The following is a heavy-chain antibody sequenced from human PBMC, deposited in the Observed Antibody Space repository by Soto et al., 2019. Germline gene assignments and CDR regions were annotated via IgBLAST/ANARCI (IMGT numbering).Heavy chain of an antibody. J-gene: IGHJ6*02. CDR3: ARQGRNNKIVLVKHYAADX. CDR2: IYYDGTT. V-gene: IGHV4-39*01. Sequence: SETLSLTCTVSSGSISSTSYYWAWIRQPPGKGLELIGSIYYDGTTYYTESLKSRVSISVDTSKKQFSLKVNSVTAADTAVYFCARQGRNNKIVLVKHYAADXWGQGTAVTV. D-gene: IGHD3-22*01. CDR1: SGSISSTSYY.